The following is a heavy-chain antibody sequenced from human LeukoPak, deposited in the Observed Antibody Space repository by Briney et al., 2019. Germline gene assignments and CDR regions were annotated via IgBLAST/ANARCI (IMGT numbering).Heavy chain of an antibody. J-gene: IGHJ3*02. CDR2: ISYDGSNK. D-gene: IGHD6-13*01. CDR1: GFTFSSYG. V-gene: IGHV3-30*18. CDR3: AKDHHSRGRFMWSLDAFDI. Sequence: GGSLRLSCAASGFTFSSYGMHWVRQAPGKGLEWVAVISYDGSNKYYADSVKGRFTISRDNSKNTLYLQMNSLRAEDTAVYYCAKDHHSRGRFMWSLDAFDIWGQGTMVTVSS.